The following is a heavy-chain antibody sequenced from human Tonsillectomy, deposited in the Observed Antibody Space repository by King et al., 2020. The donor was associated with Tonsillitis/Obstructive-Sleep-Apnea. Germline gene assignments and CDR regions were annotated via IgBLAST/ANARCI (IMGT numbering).Heavy chain of an antibody. D-gene: IGHD4-17*01. V-gene: IGHV1-46*01. J-gene: IGHJ4*02. Sequence: QLVQSGAEVKKPGASVKVSCKASGYTFTSYYMHWVRQAPGQGLEWMGIINPSGGSTSYAQKFQGRVTMTRDTSTSTVYMELSSLGSEDTAVYYCARGKGGPDDYGDHGFDYWGQGTLVTVSS. CDR1: GYTFTSYY. CDR3: ARGKGGPDDYGDHGFDY. CDR2: INPSGGST.